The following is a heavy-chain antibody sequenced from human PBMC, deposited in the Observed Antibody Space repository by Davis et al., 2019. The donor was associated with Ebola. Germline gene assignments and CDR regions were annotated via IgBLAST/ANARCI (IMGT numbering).Heavy chain of an antibody. V-gene: IGHV3-30-3*01. J-gene: IGHJ4*02. D-gene: IGHD5-12*01. CDR1: GFTFSSYA. Sequence: GESLKISCAASGFTFSSYAMHWVRQAPGKGLEWVAVISYDGSNKYYADSVKGRFTISRDNSKDTLYLQMNSLRAEDTAVYYCARDSVLYSGYGGIDYWGQGTLVTVSS. CDR3: ARDSVLYSGYGGIDY. CDR2: ISYDGSNK.